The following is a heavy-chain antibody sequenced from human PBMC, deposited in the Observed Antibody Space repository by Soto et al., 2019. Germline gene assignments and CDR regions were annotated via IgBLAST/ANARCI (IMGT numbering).Heavy chain of an antibody. CDR3: ARDRGSGSSRWYFFDD. V-gene: IGHV4-4*02. D-gene: IGHD6-13*01. CDR1: GGSISSSNW. J-gene: IGHJ4*02. Sequence: SETLSLTCAVSGGSISSSNWWSWVRQPPGKGLEWIGEIYHSGSTNYNPSLKSRVTISVDKSKNQFSLKLSSVTAADTAVYYCARDRGSGSSRWYFFDDWGQGTLVTVSS. CDR2: IYHSGST.